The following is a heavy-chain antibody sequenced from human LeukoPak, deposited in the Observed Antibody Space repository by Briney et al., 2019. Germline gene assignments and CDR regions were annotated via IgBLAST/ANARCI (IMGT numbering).Heavy chain of an antibody. CDR2: ISYDGSNK. V-gene: IGHV3-30*04. J-gene: IGHJ4*02. Sequence: GRSLRLSCAASGFTFSSYAMHWVRQAPGEGLEWVAVISYDGSNKYYADSVKGRFTISRDNSKNTLYLQMNSLRAEDTAVYYCARDGGPPSYSSGWFVGRGFSSSLGYWGQGTLVTVSS. D-gene: IGHD6-19*01. CDR1: GFTFSSYA. CDR3: ARDGGPPSYSSGWFVGRGFSSSLGY.